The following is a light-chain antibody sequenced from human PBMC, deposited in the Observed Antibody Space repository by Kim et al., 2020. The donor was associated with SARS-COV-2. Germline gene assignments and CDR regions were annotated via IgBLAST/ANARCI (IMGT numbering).Light chain of an antibody. J-gene: IGKJ1*01. Sequence: APVEGGALSCSASHSISSSCLAWYQQKPGQAPRLLIYDASSRATGIPDRLSGSGSGTDFTLTISSLQPEDFGLYYCQQYDSSPGTFGQGTKVDIK. CDR3: QQYDSSPGT. V-gene: IGKV3-20*01. CDR2: DAS. CDR1: HSISSSC.